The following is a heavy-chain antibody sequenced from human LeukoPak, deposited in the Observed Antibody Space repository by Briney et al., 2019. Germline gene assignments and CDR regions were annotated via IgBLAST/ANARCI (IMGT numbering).Heavy chain of an antibody. Sequence: PGGSLRLSCAASGSTFSRYDMHWVRQAPGKGLEWVAFIRYDGTNKYYADSVRGRFTVSKDNSKNTLYLQMNSLRAEDTAVYYCTKDSTRYYGVLTVNLREKGALDYWGQGTLVTVSS. V-gene: IGHV3-30*02. CDR2: IRYDGTNK. D-gene: IGHD3-9*01. CDR3: TKDSTRYYGVLTVNLREKGALDY. CDR1: GSTFSRYD. J-gene: IGHJ4*02.